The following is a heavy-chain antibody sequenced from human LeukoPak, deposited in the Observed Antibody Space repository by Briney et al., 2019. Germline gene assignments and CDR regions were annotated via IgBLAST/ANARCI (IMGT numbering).Heavy chain of an antibody. J-gene: IGHJ4*02. Sequence: SETLSLTCTVNSCSISSYYWSWNRQPPGKGLEWIGYIYYSGSTNYNPSLKSRVTISVDTSKNQFSLKLSSVTADDTAVYYWARAVEGATTYYFDYWGQGTLVTVSS. CDR3: ARAVEGATTYYFDY. V-gene: IGHV4-59*01. CDR2: IYYSGST. D-gene: IGHD1-26*01. CDR1: SCSISSYY.